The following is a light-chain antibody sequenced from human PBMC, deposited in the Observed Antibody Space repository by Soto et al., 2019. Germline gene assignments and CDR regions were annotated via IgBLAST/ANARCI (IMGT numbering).Light chain of an antibody. V-gene: IGKV1-5*01. CDR3: LCYITYPWT. Sequence: DLQMTQSPSTLSASVGDRVTITCRASQSCRNSLAWYQQKAGKAPPLLIYDASTLQSGVPSRFSGSGAGTEFSLTISSLQPEDFATYYCLCYITYPWTFGQGTKGEIK. J-gene: IGKJ1*01. CDR2: DAS. CDR1: QSCRNS.